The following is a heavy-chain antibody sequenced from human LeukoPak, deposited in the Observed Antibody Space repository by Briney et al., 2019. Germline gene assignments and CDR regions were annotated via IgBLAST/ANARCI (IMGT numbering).Heavy chain of an antibody. D-gene: IGHD1-26*01. V-gene: IGHV4-59*01. Sequence: PSETLSLTCTVSGGSISSYYWSWIRQPPRKGLEWIGYIYYSGSTNYNPSLKSRVTISVDTSKNQFSLKLSSVTAADTAVYYCARVTRSGSYYYYYGMDVWGQGTTVTVSS. CDR2: IYYSGST. J-gene: IGHJ6*02. CDR3: ARVTRSGSYYYYYGMDV. CDR1: GGSISSYY.